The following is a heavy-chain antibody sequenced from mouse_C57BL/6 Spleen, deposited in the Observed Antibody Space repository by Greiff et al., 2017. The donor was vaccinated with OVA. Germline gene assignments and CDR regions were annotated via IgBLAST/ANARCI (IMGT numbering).Heavy chain of an antibody. CDR1: GYAFTNYL. CDR3: ARSGLRGFAY. D-gene: IGHD2-2*01. Sequence: QVQLQQSGAELVRPGTSVKVSCKASGYAFTNYLIEWVKQRPGQGLEWIGVINPGSGGTNYNEKFKGKATLTADKSSSTAYMQLSSLTSEDSAVYFCARSGLRGFAYWGQGTLVTVSA. CDR2: INPGSGGT. J-gene: IGHJ3*01. V-gene: IGHV1-54*01.